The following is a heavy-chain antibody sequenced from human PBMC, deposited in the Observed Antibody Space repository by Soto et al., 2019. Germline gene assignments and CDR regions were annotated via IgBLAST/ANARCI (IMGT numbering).Heavy chain of an antibody. CDR2: ISAYNGNT. Sequence: ASVKVSCKASGYTFTSYGISWVRQAPGQGLEWMGWISAYNGNTNYARKLQGRVTMTTDTSTSTAYMELRSLRSDDTAVYYCARETSGAMEYSSSWNPDYYYYGMDVWGQGTTVTVSS. J-gene: IGHJ6*02. CDR1: GYTFTSYG. D-gene: IGHD6-13*01. V-gene: IGHV1-18*01. CDR3: ARETSGAMEYSSSWNPDYYYYGMDV.